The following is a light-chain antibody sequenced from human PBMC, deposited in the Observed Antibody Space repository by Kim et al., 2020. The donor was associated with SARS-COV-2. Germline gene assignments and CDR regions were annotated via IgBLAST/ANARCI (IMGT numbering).Light chain of an antibody. Sequence: LVPRGRAPPPRQARPEISCNLLAWYQQKPGQTPRLLIYGASSRATGIPDRFSGSGSGTDFTLTISRLEPEDFAVYYCQQYGGSAPFGGGTKVDIK. CDR3: QQYGGSAP. V-gene: IGKV3-20*01. J-gene: IGKJ4*01. CDR1: PEISCNL. CDR2: GAS.